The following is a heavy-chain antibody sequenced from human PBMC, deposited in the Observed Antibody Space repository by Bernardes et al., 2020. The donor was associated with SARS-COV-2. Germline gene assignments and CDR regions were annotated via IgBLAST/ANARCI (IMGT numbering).Heavy chain of an antibody. Sequence: GGSLRLSCAASGFPFSSFWMTWVRQAPGRGLEWLANININGSAIYYLDSVKGRFTISRDNAKNSLFLQISSLRAEDTAIYYCARDAAIDIWGQGTLVTVSS. CDR3: ARDAAIDI. CDR1: GFPFSSFW. CDR2: ININGSAI. J-gene: IGHJ3*02. V-gene: IGHV3-7*04. D-gene: IGHD6-25*01.